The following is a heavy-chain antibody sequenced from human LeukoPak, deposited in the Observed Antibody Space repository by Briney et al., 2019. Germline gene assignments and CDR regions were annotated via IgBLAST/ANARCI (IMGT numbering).Heavy chain of an antibody. J-gene: IGHJ4*02. CDR3: TKDHHIAAAGYYFDY. D-gene: IGHD6-13*01. V-gene: IGHV3-66*01. CDR2: IYSGGST. Sequence: GGSLRLSCAVSGFTVSSNYMSWVRQAPGKGLEWVSVIYSGGSTYYADSVKGRFTISRDNSKNTLYLQMNSLRADDTALYYCTKDHHIAAAGYYFDYWGQGTLVTVSS. CDR1: GFTVSSNY.